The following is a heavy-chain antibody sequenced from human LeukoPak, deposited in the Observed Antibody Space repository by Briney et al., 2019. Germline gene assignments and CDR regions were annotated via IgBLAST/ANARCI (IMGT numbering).Heavy chain of an antibody. CDR2: IIPIFGTA. J-gene: IGHJ4*02. Sequence: ASVKVSCKASGGTFISYAISWVRQAPGQGLEWMGGIIPIFGTANYAQKFQGRVTITADESTSTAYMELSSLRSEDTAVYYCASGGTVGATYDYWGQGTLVTVSS. D-gene: IGHD1-26*01. V-gene: IGHV1-69*13. CDR1: GGTFISYA. CDR3: ASGGTVGATYDY.